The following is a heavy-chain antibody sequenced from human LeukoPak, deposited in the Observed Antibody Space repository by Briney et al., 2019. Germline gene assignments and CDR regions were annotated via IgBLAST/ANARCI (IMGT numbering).Heavy chain of an antibody. D-gene: IGHD3-10*01. J-gene: IGHJ1*01. V-gene: IGHV3-21*01. CDR1: GSTFSSYS. CDR3: ARDFTYYGSGSYYNLYFQH. Sequence: GGSLRLSCAASGSTFSSYSMNWVRQAPGKGLEWVSSISSSSSYIYYADSVKGRFTISRDNAKNSLYLQMNSLRAEDTAVYYCARDFTYYGSGSYYNLYFQHWGQGTLVTVSS. CDR2: ISSSSSYI.